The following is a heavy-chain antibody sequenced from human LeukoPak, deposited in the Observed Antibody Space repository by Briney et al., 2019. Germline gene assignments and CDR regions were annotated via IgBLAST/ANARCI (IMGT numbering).Heavy chain of an antibody. Sequence: GGSLRLSCAASGFTFSSYSMNWVRQAPGKGLEWVSYISSSSSTIYYADSVKGRFTISRDNSKNTLYLQMNSLRAEDTAVYYCAKDFPSSGWPLVYFDYWGQGTLVTVSS. CDR3: AKDFPSSGWPLVYFDY. J-gene: IGHJ4*02. V-gene: IGHV3-48*01. CDR2: ISSSSSTI. CDR1: GFTFSSYS. D-gene: IGHD6-19*01.